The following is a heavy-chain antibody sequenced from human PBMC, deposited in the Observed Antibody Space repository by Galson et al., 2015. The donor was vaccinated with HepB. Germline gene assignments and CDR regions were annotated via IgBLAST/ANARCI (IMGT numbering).Heavy chain of an antibody. CDR3: AKDHKYEFGELPLDY. CDR2: ISGSGGST. CDR1: GFTFSSYA. V-gene: IGHV3-23*01. J-gene: IGHJ4*02. Sequence: SLRLSCAASGFTFSSYAMSWVRQAPGKGLEWVSAISGSGGSTYYADSVKGRFTISRDNSKNTLYLQMNSLRAEDTAVYYCAKDHKYEFGELPLDYWGQGTLVTVSS. D-gene: IGHD3-10*01.